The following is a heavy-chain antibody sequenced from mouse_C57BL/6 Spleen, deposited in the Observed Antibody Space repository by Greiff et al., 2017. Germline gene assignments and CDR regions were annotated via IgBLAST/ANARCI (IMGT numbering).Heavy chain of an antibody. CDR2: IYPGNSDT. J-gene: IGHJ2*01. V-gene: IGHV1-5*01. CDR1: GYTFTSYW. D-gene: IGHD1-1*01. Sequence: EVQLQESGTVLARPGASVKMSCKTSGYTFTSYWMHWVKQRPGPGLEWIGAIYPGNSDTSYNQKFKGKAKLTAVTSASTAYMELSSLTTEDSAVYYCTREGDYGSRGFDYWGQGTTLTVSS. CDR3: TREGDYGSRGFDY.